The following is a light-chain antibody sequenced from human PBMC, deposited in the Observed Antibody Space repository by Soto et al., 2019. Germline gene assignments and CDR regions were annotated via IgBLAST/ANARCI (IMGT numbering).Light chain of an antibody. J-gene: IGKJ1*01. CDR3: HQYNSYFQT. V-gene: IGKV1-5*01. Sequence: MTQSPATLSASVGDRVTITCRASQNINNWLAWYQQKPGKAPKLLIYDASSLESGVPSRFSGSAAGTDFTLSISSLQPDDFATYYCHQYNSYFQTFGQGTKVDIK. CDR2: DAS. CDR1: QNINNW.